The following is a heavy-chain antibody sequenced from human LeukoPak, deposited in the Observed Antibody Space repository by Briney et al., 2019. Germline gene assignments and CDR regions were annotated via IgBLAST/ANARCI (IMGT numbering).Heavy chain of an antibody. J-gene: IGHJ6*02. CDR2: IRHSGST. V-gene: IGHV4-34*01. Sequence: PSETLSLTCDVSGGSFKDYYWSWIRQAPGKGLEWIGEIRHSGSTNYNPSLKGRVTVSVDTSKNQFSLRLTSVSAADTAVYYCARRGSWTYYYAMDVWGQGTTVTVSS. CDR1: GGSFKDYY. D-gene: IGHD6-13*01. CDR3: ARRGSWTYYYAMDV.